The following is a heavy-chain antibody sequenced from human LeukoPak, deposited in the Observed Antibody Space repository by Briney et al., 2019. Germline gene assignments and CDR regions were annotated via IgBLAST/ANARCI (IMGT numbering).Heavy chain of an antibody. J-gene: IGHJ4*02. V-gene: IGHV3-23*01. Sequence: GGSLRLSCAVSGFTFSSYGMSWVRQAPGKGLEWVSAISGSGGSTYYADSVKGRFTISRDNSKNTLYLQMNSLRAEDTAVYYCAKHVVVTANGLDYWGQGTLVTVSS. D-gene: IGHD2-21*02. CDR3: AKHVVVTANGLDY. CDR1: GFTFSSYG. CDR2: ISGSGGST.